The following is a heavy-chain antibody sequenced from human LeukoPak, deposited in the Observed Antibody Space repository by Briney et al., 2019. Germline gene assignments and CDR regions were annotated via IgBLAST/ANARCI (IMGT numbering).Heavy chain of an antibody. CDR1: GLNFGESA. J-gene: IGHJ4*02. CDR2: ISADGGSA. CDR3: AKESGKFDY. V-gene: IGHV3-43*02. Sequence: GGSLRLSGVASGLNFGESAMHWVRQAPGKGLEWVSLISADGGSAFSADSVKGRFSISRNNSKNSLYLQMDSLRSEDTAMYYCAKESGKFDYWGQGTLVVVSS.